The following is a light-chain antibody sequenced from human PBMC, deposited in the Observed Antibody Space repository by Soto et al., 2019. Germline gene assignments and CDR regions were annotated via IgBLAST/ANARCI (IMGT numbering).Light chain of an antibody. CDR3: QEYDNWPPEGT. V-gene: IGKV3-15*01. CDR1: QSVSIN. CDR2: GAS. Sequence: TVLTQSPATLSVSPGERASLSCRARQSVSINLAWYQQKPGQAPRLLIYGASTRATGIPARFSGSGSGTEFTLTINSLQSEDFAVYYCQEYDNWPPEGTFGQGTKVEV. J-gene: IGKJ1*01.